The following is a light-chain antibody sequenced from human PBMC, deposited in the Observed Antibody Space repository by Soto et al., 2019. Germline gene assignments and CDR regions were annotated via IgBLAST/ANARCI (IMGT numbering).Light chain of an antibody. CDR1: RSVSSSY. V-gene: IGKV3-20*01. J-gene: IGKJ2*01. CDR2: GAS. CDR3: HQYGSSPPYT. Sequence: EIVLTQSPGTLSLSPGERATLSCRASRSVSSSYLAWYQQKPGQAPRLLIYGASSRATGIPDRFSGSGSGTDFTLTISRLEPEDFAVYYCHQYGSSPPYTVGQGTKLEIK.